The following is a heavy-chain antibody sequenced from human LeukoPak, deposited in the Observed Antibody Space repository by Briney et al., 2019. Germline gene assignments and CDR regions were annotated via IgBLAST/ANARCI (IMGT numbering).Heavy chain of an antibody. D-gene: IGHD3-22*01. CDR3: ARGDDSGYYDYFDY. V-gene: IGHV3-53*01. CDR2: IYTGGNT. CDR1: GFTVDSNY. J-gene: IGHJ4*02. Sequence: PGGSLRLSCAASGFTVDSNYLSWVRQAPGKGLEWVSTIYTGGNTYYAASVKGRFTISRDFSKNTVFLHMNSLRPEDTAMYYCARGDDSGYYDYFDYWGQGALVTVSS.